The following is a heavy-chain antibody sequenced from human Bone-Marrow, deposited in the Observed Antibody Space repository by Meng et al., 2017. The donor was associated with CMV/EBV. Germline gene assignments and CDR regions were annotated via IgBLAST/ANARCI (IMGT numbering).Heavy chain of an antibody. V-gene: IGHV3-23*01. D-gene: IGHD5/OR15-5a*01. CDR3: AKVLRARTPNFYYGMDV. CDR2: ISGSGSRT. Sequence: GESLKISCAASGFTFSSYAMNWVRQAPGKGLEWVSTISGSGSRTYNADSVKGRLTISRDNSKNTLYLEMNSLRAEDTAVYYCAKVLRARTPNFYYGMDVWGQGTTVTVSS. J-gene: IGHJ6*02. CDR1: GFTFSSYA.